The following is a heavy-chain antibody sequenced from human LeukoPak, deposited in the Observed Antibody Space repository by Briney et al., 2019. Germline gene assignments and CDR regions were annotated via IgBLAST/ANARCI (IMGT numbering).Heavy chain of an antibody. Sequence: GGSLRLSCAASGFTFSGSAMHWVRLACGKGLEWVGHISSKANSYATAYAASVKGRFTISRDDSKNTAYLQMNSLKTEDTAVYYCTRLPVYDFWSGYSVDYWGQGTLVTVSS. CDR1: GFTFSGSA. CDR3: TRLPVYDFWSGYSVDY. V-gene: IGHV3-73*01. D-gene: IGHD3-3*01. CDR2: ISSKANSYAT. J-gene: IGHJ4*02.